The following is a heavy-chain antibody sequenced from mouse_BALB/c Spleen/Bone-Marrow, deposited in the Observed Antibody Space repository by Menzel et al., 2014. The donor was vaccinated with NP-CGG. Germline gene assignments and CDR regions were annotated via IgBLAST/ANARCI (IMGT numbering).Heavy chain of an antibody. CDR3: TRDLYDGYYYYAMDH. V-gene: IGHV5-6-4*01. Sequence: EVQGVESGGGLVRPGGSLKLSCAASGFTFSSYTMSWVRQTPEKRLEWVATISSGGSYTYYPDSVKGRFTISRDNAKNTLYLQMSSLKSEDTAMYYCTRDLYDGYYYYAMDHWGQGTSVTVSS. J-gene: IGHJ4*01. CDR2: ISSGGSYT. CDR1: GFTFSSYT. D-gene: IGHD2-3*01.